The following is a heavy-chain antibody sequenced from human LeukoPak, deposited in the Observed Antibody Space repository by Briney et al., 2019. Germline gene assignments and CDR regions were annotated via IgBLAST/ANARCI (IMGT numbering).Heavy chain of an antibody. D-gene: IGHD3-9*01. CDR3: ARGGFYYDIRFDC. CDR1: GFTFSSYT. Sequence: PGGSLRLSCAASGFTFSSYTMNWVRQAPGKGLEWVSYISSSSSTISYADSVKGRFTISRDNAKNSLYLQMNSLRAEDTAVYYCARGGFYYDIRFDCWGQGTLVTVSS. J-gene: IGHJ4*02. V-gene: IGHV3-48*01. CDR2: ISSSSSTI.